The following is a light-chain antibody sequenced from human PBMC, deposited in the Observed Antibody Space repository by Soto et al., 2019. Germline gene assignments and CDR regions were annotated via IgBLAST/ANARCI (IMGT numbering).Light chain of an antibody. CDR3: RSYAGSSTYV. CDR2: EGS. CDR1: SSDVGSYNL. Sequence: SALTQPASVSGSPGQSITISCTGTSSDVGSYNLVSWYQQHPGKAPKLMIYEGSKRPSGVSNRFSGSKSGNTASLTISGLQAEDEADYYCRSYAGSSTYVFGTGTKLTVL. V-gene: IGLV2-23*01. J-gene: IGLJ1*01.